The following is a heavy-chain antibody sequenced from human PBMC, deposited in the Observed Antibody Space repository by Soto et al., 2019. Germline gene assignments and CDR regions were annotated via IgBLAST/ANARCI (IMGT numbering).Heavy chain of an antibody. CDR2: INPSGGST. D-gene: IGHD1-26*01. CDR1: RLTFTSCY. CDR3: ARDSDGGSYFEY. J-gene: IGHJ4*02. Sequence: GASAKVCCKARRLTFTSCYMQLLRHAPGQGLEWMGIINPSGGSTSYAQKFQGRVTMTRDTSTSTVYMELSSLRSEDTAVYYCARDSDGGSYFEYWGQGTLVTVSS. V-gene: IGHV1-46*01.